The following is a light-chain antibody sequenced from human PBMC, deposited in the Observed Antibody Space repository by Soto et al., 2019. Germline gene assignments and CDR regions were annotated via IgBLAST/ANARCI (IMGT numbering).Light chain of an antibody. J-gene: IGLJ1*01. Sequence: QSALTQPPSGSGAPGRRITIFCTGSSSNIGAGYDVHWYQQLPGTAPKLLIYDNTNRPSGVPDRFSGSKSGTSASLAITGLQAEDEADYYCQSYDSSLSGSYVFGTGTKVTVL. CDR2: DNT. CDR3: QSYDSSLSGSYV. V-gene: IGLV1-40*01. CDR1: SSNIGAGYD.